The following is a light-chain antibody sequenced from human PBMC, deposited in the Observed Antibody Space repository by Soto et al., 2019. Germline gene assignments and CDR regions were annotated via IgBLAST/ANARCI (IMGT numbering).Light chain of an antibody. V-gene: IGLV4-69*01. CDR3: QTWGTGIQV. CDR1: NGHSSYT. Sequence: QAVVTQSPSASASLGASVKLTCTLSNGHSSYTIAWHQQQSKKGPRYLMKVDSDGSHKKGDGIPDRFSGSSSGAERYLTISNLQSEDEADYFCQTWGTGIQVFGGGTQLTVL. CDR2: VDSDGSH. J-gene: IGLJ2*01.